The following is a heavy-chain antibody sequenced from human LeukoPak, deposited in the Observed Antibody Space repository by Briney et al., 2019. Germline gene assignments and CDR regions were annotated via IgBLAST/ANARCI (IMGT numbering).Heavy chain of an antibody. V-gene: IGHV3-23*01. CDR3: AKDPRRDYGSSGYYRQHF. J-gene: IGHJ4*02. D-gene: IGHD3-22*01. CDR2: INGSGGST. CDR1: GFTFSSYA. Sequence: GGSLRLSCAASGFTFSSYAMYWVRQAPGKGLEWVSDINGSGGSTYYAASVKGRFTISSDNSKNTPYMQMTILTAEDTAVYYCAKDPRRDYGSSGYYRQHFWGEGTLVTVSS.